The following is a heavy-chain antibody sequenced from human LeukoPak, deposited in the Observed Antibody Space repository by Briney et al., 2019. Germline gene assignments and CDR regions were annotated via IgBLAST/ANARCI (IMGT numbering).Heavy chain of an antibody. V-gene: IGHV3-48*02. CDR1: GLTLSSCA. CDR3: ARDPGY. Sequence: PGGSLRLSCAASGLTLSSCAMSWVRQAPGKGLEWLSYISSGSTIYYADSVKGRFTISRDNAKNSLYLQMNSLRDEDTAVYYCARDPGYWGQGTLVTVSS. CDR2: ISSGSTI. J-gene: IGHJ4*02.